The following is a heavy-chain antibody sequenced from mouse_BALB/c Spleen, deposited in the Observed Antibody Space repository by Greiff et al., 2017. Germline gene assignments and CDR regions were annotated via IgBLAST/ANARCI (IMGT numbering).Heavy chain of an antibody. CDR1: GFNIKDTY. CDR3: ARSGYPFYAMDY. V-gene: IGHV14-3*02. CDR2: IDPANGNT. Sequence: VQLKESGAELVKPGASAKLSCTASGFNIKDTYMHWVKQRPEQGLEWIGRIDPANGNTKYDPKFQGKATITADTSSNTAYLQLSSLTSEDTAVYYCARSGYPFYAMDYWGQGTSVTVSS. D-gene: IGHD2-2*01. J-gene: IGHJ4*01.